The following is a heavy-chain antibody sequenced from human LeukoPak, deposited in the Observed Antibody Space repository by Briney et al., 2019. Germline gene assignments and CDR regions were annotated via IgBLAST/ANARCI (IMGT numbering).Heavy chain of an antibody. CDR2: IYHSGST. Sequence: SETLSLTCTVSGGSISSGGYYWSWIRQPPGKGLEWIGYIYHSGSTYYNPSLKSRVTISVDRSKNQFSLKLSSVTAADTAVYYCARRGVLGYCSSTSCYHWFDPWGQGTLVTVSS. D-gene: IGHD2-2*01. V-gene: IGHV4-30-2*01. J-gene: IGHJ5*02. CDR1: GGSISSGGYY. CDR3: ARRGVLGYCSSTSCYHWFDP.